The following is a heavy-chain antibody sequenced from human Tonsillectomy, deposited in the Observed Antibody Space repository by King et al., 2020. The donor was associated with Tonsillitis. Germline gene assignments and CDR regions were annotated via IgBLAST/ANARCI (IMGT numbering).Heavy chain of an antibody. Sequence: VQLVESGGGLVQPGGSLRLSCAASGFTFSTNYMNWVRQAPGKGLEWVSVIYRGGGTNYEASVKGSLTTSRDNSKNTLYLQMNSLRAEDTAVYYCARDRVGGWSGPFDYWGQGTLVTVSS. CDR3: ARDRVGGWSGPFDY. CDR2: IYRGGGT. J-gene: IGHJ4*02. V-gene: IGHV3-66*01. D-gene: IGHD6-19*01. CDR1: GFTFSTNY.